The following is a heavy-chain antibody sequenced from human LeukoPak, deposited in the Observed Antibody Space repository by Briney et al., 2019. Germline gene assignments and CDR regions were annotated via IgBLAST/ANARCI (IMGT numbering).Heavy chain of an antibody. CDR1: GGSISSRSCN. V-gene: IGHV4-39*01. Sequence: PSETLSLTCTVSGGSISSRSCNWGWIRQPPGKGLEWIGSIHYSGTTYYNPSLKSRVIISVDTSKNQFSLKLSSVTAADTAVYYCARLDYNSYSMGVWGQGTTVTVSS. J-gene: IGHJ6*02. D-gene: IGHD2-2*03. CDR3: ARLDYNSYSMGV. CDR2: IHYSGTT.